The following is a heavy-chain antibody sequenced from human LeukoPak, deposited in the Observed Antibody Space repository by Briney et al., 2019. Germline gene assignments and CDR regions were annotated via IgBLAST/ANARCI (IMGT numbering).Heavy chain of an antibody. CDR3: ARVVSRDFDY. J-gene: IGHJ4*02. CDR1: GFTFSSYG. CDR2: ISYDGSNK. V-gene: IGHV3-30*03. Sequence: GGSLRLSCAASGFTFSSYGMHWVRQAPGKGLEWVAVISYDGSNKYYADSVKGRFTISRDNSKNTLYLQMNSLRAEDTAVYYCARVVSRDFDYWGQGTLVTVSS.